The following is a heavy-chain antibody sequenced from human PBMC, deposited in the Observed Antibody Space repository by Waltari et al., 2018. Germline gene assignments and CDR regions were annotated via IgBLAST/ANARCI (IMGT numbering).Heavy chain of an antibody. J-gene: IGHJ4*02. CDR2: IIPIFVTA. CDR1: GGTFSSYA. Sequence: QVQLVQSGAEVKKPGSSVKVSCKASGGTFSSYAISWVRQAPGQGLEWMGGIIPIFVTANYAQKFQGRVTSTADESTSTAYMELSSLRSEDTAVYYCARAPHAYCGGDCYKFDYWGQGTLVTVSS. CDR3: ARAPHAYCGGDCYKFDY. D-gene: IGHD2-21*01. V-gene: IGHV1-69*13.